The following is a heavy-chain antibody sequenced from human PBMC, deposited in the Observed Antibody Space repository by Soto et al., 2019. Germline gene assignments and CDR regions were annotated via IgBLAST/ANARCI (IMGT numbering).Heavy chain of an antibody. CDR3: ARAPTWNGKANPNYYYYGMDV. D-gene: IGHD1-1*01. CDR2: INPKSGGT. Sequence: ASVKVSCKASGYSFTDYHIHWVRQAPGQGLEWLGRINPKSGGTSTAQKFQGCVTMTRDRSISTVYMELTRLSSVTAADTAVYYCARAPTWNGKANPNYYYYGMDVWGQGTTVTVSS. V-gene: IGHV1-2*04. CDR1: GYSFTDYH. J-gene: IGHJ6*02.